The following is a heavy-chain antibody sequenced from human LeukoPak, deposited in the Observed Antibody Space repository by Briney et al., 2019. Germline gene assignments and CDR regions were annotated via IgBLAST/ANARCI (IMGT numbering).Heavy chain of an antibody. V-gene: IGHV3-48*03. CDR2: ISSSGSTI. J-gene: IGHJ4*02. Sequence: GGSLRLSCATSGFTFSSYEMNWVRQAPGKGLEWVSYISSSGSTIYYADSVKGRFTISRDNAKNSLYLQMNSQRADDTAVYYCARDPSSSGYADYWGQGTLVTVSS. CDR1: GFTFSSYE. D-gene: IGHD3-22*01. CDR3: ARDPSSSGYADY.